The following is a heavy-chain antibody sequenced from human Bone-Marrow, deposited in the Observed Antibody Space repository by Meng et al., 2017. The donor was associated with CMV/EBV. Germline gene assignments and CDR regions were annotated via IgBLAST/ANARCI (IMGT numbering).Heavy chain of an antibody. CDR3: ARITKFVVVPYSVDY. V-gene: IGHV4-34*01. D-gene: IGHD3-22*01. CDR2: INHNGST. Sequence: SETLSLTCAVYGWSFSGYYWSWSRQHPGKGREWIGEINHNGSTNYNPSLKSRVTKSVDTSKIQFSPKMSYLTAAITAVYSCARITKFVVVPYSVDYWGQGTLVTVSS. J-gene: IGHJ4*02. CDR1: GWSFSGYY.